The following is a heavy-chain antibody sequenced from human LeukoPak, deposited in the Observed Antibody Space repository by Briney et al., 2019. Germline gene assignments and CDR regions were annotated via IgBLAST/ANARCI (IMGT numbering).Heavy chain of an antibody. CDR2: IYSGGST. CDR1: GFTVSSKY. D-gene: IGHD4-17*01. CDR3: ASCPEHYGVFRRNYFDY. V-gene: IGHV3-66*01. J-gene: IGHJ4*02. Sequence: GGSLRLSCAASGFTVSSKYMSWVRQAPGKGLEWVSVIYSGGSTYYADSVKGGFTISRDNSRNTLYLQMNSLRAEDTAVYYCASCPEHYGVFRRNYFDYWGQGTLVTVSS.